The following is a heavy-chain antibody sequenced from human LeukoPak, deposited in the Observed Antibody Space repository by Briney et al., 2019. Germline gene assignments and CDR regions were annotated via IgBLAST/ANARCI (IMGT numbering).Heavy chain of an antibody. J-gene: IGHJ4*02. Sequence: GGPLTLPCAPSELSHACYYITWVRQAPGKGGEGVSLIYSGSSKYYAASVKGRFTISRDNYKNTLYLQMNSLRAEETAVYCCARGPSGYNNTGGQGTLVTVSS. CDR2: IYSGSSK. V-gene: IGHV3-66*01. CDR1: ELSHACYY. D-gene: IGHD5-12*01. CDR3: ARGPSGYNNT.